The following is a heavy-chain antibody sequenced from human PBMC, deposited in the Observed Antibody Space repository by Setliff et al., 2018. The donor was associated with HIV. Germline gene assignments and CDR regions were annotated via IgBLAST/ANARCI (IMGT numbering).Heavy chain of an antibody. CDR2: ISTSTRTI. CDR1: GFTFSTYS. J-gene: IGHJ5*02. CDR3: VRDVYTSNWYLNWFDP. V-gene: IGHV3-48*04. D-gene: IGHD6-13*01. Sequence: QPGGSLRLSCAASGFTFSTYSMNWVRQAPGKGLEWISYISTSTRTIYYADSVKGRFTISRDNAKKSLYLQMNSLRAEDTAVYYCVRDVYTSNWYLNWFDPWGQGTLVTVSS.